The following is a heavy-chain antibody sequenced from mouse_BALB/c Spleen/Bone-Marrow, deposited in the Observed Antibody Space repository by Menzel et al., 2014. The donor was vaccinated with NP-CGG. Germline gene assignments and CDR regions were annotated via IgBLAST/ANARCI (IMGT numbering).Heavy chain of an antibody. V-gene: IGHV6-6*02. J-gene: IGHJ4*01. CDR2: IRLKSNNYAT. Sequence: EVKLMESGGGLVQPGGSMKFSCVASGFSFSNYWMNWVRQSPEKGLEWVAEIRLKSNNYATHYAESVKGRFSISRDDSKSSVYLRMNNLGAEDTGIYYCSRDYDDAMDYWGQGTSVTVSS. D-gene: IGHD2-4*01. CDR3: SRDYDDAMDY. CDR1: GFSFSNYW.